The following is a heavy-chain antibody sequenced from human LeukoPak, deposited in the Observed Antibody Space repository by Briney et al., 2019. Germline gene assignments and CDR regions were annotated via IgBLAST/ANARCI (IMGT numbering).Heavy chain of an antibody. D-gene: IGHD2-15*01. Sequence: SETLSLTCTVSGGSISSGSYYWSWIRQPAGKGLEWIGRIYTSGSTNYNPSLKSRVTISVDTSKNQFSLKLSSVTAADTAVYYCAVEGRRYYFDYWGQGTLVTVSS. CDR2: IYTSGST. CDR1: GGSISSGSYY. J-gene: IGHJ4*02. CDR3: AVEGRRYYFDY. V-gene: IGHV4-61*02.